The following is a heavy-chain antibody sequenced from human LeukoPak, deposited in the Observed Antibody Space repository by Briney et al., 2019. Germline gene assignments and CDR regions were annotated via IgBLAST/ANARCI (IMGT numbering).Heavy chain of an antibody. J-gene: IGHJ3*02. Sequence: AGSLRLSCAAYGFTFSSYWMYWVRQPPGKGLVWVSRINSDGSSTSYADSVKGGFTISRDNAKNTLYLQMNSLRAEDTAVYYCARRGVDSSGYSYAFDIWGQGTMVTVSS. CDR3: ARRGVDSSGYSYAFDI. CDR2: INSDGSST. CDR1: GFTFSSYW. V-gene: IGHV3-74*01. D-gene: IGHD3-22*01.